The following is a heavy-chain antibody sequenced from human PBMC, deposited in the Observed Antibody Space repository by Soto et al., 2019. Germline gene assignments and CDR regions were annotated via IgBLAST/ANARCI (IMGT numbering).Heavy chain of an antibody. CDR2: INHSGST. CDR1: GGSFSGYY. Sequence: SETLSLTCAVYGGSFSGYYWSWIRQPPGKGLEWIGEINHSGSTNYNPSLKSRVTISVDTSKNQFSPKLSSVTAADTAVYYCARTPYYDFWSGYYRTYYGMDVWGQGTTVTVSS. CDR3: ARTPYYDFWSGYYRTYYGMDV. D-gene: IGHD3-3*01. V-gene: IGHV4-34*01. J-gene: IGHJ6*02.